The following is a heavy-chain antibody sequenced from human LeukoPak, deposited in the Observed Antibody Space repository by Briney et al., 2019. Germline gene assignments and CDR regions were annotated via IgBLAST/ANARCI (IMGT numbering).Heavy chain of an antibody. Sequence: PGGSLRLSCAASGFTFSSYAMSWVRQAPGKGLEWVSAISGSGGSTYYADSVKGRFTISRDNSKNTLYLQMNSLRAEDTAVYYCAKDPITMVRGVLWFDYWGQGTLVTVSS. D-gene: IGHD3-10*01. CDR3: AKDPITMVRGVLWFDY. V-gene: IGHV3-23*01. J-gene: IGHJ4*02. CDR1: GFTFSSYA. CDR2: ISGSGGST.